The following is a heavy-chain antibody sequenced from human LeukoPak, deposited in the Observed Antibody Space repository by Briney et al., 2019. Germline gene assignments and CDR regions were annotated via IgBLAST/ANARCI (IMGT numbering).Heavy chain of an antibody. V-gene: IGHV4-34*01. CDR1: GGSFSGYY. CDR2: INHSGST. J-gene: IGHJ4*02. Sequence: SETLSLTCAVHGGSFSGYYWSWIRQPPGKGLEWIGEINHSGSTNYNPSLKSRVTISVDTSKNQFSLKLSSVTAADTAVYYCARGPPLYSSGWYAGYWGQGTLVTVSS. D-gene: IGHD6-19*01. CDR3: ARGPPLYSSGWYAGY.